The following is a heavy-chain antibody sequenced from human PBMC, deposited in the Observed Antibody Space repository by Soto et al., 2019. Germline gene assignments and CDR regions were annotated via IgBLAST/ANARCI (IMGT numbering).Heavy chain of an antibody. Sequence: PSQTLSLTCAISGDSVSNNSVAWNWVRQSPSRGLEWLGRTYYRSKWHYDYAPSVRSRITINPDTSKDYFSLQLNSVSPEDAAVYYCARTFRGRGVKYFDDWGQGTLVTVAS. V-gene: IGHV6-1*01. D-gene: IGHD3-16*01. CDR3: ARTFRGRGVKYFDD. CDR1: GDSVSNNSVA. J-gene: IGHJ4*02. CDR2: TYYRSKWHY.